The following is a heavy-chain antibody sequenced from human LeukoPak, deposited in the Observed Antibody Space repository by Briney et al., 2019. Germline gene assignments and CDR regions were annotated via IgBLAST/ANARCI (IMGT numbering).Heavy chain of an antibody. CDR1: GGSISSYY. J-gene: IGHJ4*02. V-gene: IGHV4-59*08. Sequence: PSETLSLTCTVPGGSISSYYWSWIRQPPGKGLEWIGYIYYSGSTNYNPSLKSRVTISVDTSKNQFSLKLSSVTAADTAVYYCARHSPGIVATILDYWGQGTLVTVSS. CDR3: ARHSPGIVATILDY. D-gene: IGHD5-12*01. CDR2: IYYSGST.